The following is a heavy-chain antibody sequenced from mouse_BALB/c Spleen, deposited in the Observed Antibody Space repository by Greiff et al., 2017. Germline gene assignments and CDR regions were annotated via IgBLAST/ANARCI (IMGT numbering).Heavy chain of an antibody. J-gene: IGHJ1*01. CDR3: ARSSSDYWYFDV. CDR1: GYAFTNYL. Sequence: VQLVESGAELVRPGTSVKVSCKASGYAFTNYLIEWVKQRPGQGLEWIGVINPGSGGTNYNEKFKGKATLTADKSSSTAYMQLSSLTSDDSAVYFCARSSSDYWYFDVWGAGTTVTVSS. V-gene: IGHV1-54*01. D-gene: IGHD3-1*01. CDR2: INPGSGGT.